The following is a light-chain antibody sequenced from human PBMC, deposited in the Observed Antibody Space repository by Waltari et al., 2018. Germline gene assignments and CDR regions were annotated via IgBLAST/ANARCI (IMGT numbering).Light chain of an antibody. CDR1: SGSLSTTSY. J-gene: IGLJ3*02. Sequence: QTVVTQEPSLSVSPGGTVTLTCALSSGSLSTTSYATWYQQTPGQAPRKLVYKANARSSGVPDRFSGSILGNTAALTITGAQADDESDYYCALYMGSGIWVFGGGTRLTVL. CDR2: KAN. V-gene: IGLV8-61*01. CDR3: ALYMGSGIWV.